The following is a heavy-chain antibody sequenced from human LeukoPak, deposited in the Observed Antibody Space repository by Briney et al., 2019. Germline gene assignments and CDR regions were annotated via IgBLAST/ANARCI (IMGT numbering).Heavy chain of an antibody. V-gene: IGHV4-59*01. Sequence: PSETLSLTCTVFGGSISSYYWSWIRQPPGKGLEWIGYIYYSGSTNYNPSLKSRVTISVDTSKNQFSLKLSSVTAADTAVYYCARGDSSPWYFDLWGRGTLVTVSS. CDR2: IYYSGST. J-gene: IGHJ2*01. D-gene: IGHD6-13*01. CDR3: ARGDSSPWYFDL. CDR1: GGSISSYY.